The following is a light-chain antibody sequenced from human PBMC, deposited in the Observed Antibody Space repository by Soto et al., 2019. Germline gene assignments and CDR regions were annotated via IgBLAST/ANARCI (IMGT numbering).Light chain of an antibody. CDR2: GAS. Sequence: EIVLTQSPGTLSLSPGERATLSCRASQSVSSNYLAWYQQKPGQAPRLLIYGASSRATGIPDRFSGSGSGTDFTLTISRPEAEDFAVYYCQPYGGSPPATFGQGTKLEIK. V-gene: IGKV3-20*01. J-gene: IGKJ2*01. CDR1: QSVSSNY. CDR3: QPYGGSPPAT.